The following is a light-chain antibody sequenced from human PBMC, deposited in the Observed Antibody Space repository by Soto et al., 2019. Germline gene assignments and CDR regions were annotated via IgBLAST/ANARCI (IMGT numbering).Light chain of an antibody. CDR1: SSDGGGYNY. CDR3: SSYTSSRNRVV. Sequence: QSALTQPASVSGSPGQSITLSCTGTSSDGGGYNYVSWYQQHPGNAPKLMIYDVSSRPSGVSNRFSGSKSGNTASLTISGLQADDEADYYCSSYTSSRNRVVFGGGIKVTVL. V-gene: IGLV2-14*01. J-gene: IGLJ2*01. CDR2: DVS.